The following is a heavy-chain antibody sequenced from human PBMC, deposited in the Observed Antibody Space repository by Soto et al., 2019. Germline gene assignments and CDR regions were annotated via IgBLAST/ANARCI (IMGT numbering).Heavy chain of an antibody. D-gene: IGHD1-26*01. V-gene: IGHV4-39*01. Sequence: SETLSLTCTVSGDSILNTIYYWGWIRQPPGKGLEWIGTIDYSGSAQYTPSLKSRVTMSVDTSKNQFSLKLTSVTAADTAVYYCSRLVQWELPESFQHWGQGTLVTVSS. J-gene: IGHJ1*01. CDR3: SRLVQWELPESFQH. CDR1: GDSILNTIYY. CDR2: IDYSGSA.